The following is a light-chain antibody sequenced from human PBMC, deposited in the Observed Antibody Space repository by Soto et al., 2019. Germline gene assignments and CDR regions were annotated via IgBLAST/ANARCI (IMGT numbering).Light chain of an antibody. CDR3: QHYDGSPRT. J-gene: IGKJ2*01. Sequence: ETVLTQSPGTVSLSPGERATLSCTTSQTVNSDYLAWYQQKPGQAPRLLIYGVFNRATGIPERFSGSGSGTYFTLTISGLEPEDSAVYYCQHYDGSPRTFGQGTNLEI. CDR1: QTVNSDY. V-gene: IGKV3-20*01. CDR2: GVF.